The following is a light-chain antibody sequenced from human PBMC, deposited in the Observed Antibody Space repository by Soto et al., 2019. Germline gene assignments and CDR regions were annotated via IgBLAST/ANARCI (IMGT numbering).Light chain of an antibody. CDR2: AAS. CDR1: QSISSY. CDR3: QQSYSTPQT. J-gene: IGKJ3*01. V-gene: IGKV1-39*01. Sequence: DIQMTQSPSSLSASVGDRVTITCRASQSISSYLNWYQQKPGKAPKLLIYAASSLQSGVPSRFSGSRSGKDFTLTISSLQPEDFATYYCQQSYSTPQTFGPGTKVDIK.